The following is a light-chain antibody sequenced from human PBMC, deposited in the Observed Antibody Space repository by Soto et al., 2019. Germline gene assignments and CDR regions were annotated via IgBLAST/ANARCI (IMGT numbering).Light chain of an antibody. Sequence: DIQMTQSPSTLSASVGDRVTITCRASQSISSWLAWYQQKPGKAPKLLIYKASSLESGVPSRFSGSGSGTEFTLTISSLQPDDFATYYCQQYNCYSQTFGQGTKVEIK. J-gene: IGKJ1*01. CDR1: QSISSW. CDR2: KAS. CDR3: QQYNCYSQT. V-gene: IGKV1-5*03.